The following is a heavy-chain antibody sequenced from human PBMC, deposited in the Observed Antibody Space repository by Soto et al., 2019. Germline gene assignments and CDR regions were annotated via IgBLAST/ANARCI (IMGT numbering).Heavy chain of an antibody. Sequence: QVQLVESGGSVVQPGRSLRLSCAVSGFTFSTYGMHWVRQAPGKGLEWVAVIWGDGSNKYHADSVKGRFTLSRDNTKNILYLAMNSLRAEDTAVYYCVRVFDTYYFDSWGQGTLVTVSS. J-gene: IGHJ4*02. CDR2: IWGDGSNK. D-gene: IGHD3-9*01. V-gene: IGHV3-33*01. CDR3: VRVFDTYYFDS. CDR1: GFTFSTYG.